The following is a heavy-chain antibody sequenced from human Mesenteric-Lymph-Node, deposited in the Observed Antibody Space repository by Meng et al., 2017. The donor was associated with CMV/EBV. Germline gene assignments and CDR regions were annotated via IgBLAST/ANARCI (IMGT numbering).Heavy chain of an antibody. CDR2: IYYSGST. V-gene: IGHV4-39*07. D-gene: IGHD5-18*01. Sequence: GSLRLSCTVSGGSISSSSYYWGWIRQPPGKGLEWIGSIYYSGSTYYNPSLKSRVTISVDTSKNQFSLKLSSVTAADTAVYYCARDREDTAMVYYYYGMDVWGQGTTVTVSS. CDR3: ARDREDTAMVYYYYGMDV. J-gene: IGHJ6*02. CDR1: GGSISSSSYY.